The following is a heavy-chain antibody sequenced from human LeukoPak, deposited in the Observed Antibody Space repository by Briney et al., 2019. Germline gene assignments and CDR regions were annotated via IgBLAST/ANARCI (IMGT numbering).Heavy chain of an antibody. CDR3: ARVFGAYGDYVPCFDY. Sequence: SVKGRFTISRDNAKNSLYLQMNSLRAEDTAVYYCARVFGAYGDYVPCFDYWGQGTLVTVSS. D-gene: IGHD4-17*01. V-gene: IGHV3-11*01. J-gene: IGHJ4*02.